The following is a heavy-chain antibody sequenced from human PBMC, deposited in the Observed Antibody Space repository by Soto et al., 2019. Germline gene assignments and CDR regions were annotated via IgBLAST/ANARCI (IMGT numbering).Heavy chain of an antibody. CDR1: GFTFSNAW. V-gene: IGHV3-15*07. CDR2: IKSKTDGGTT. CDR3: TTEDSGYDLGPYYYCGMDV. J-gene: IGHJ6*02. D-gene: IGHD5-12*01. Sequence: EVQLVESGGGLVKPGGSLRLSCAASGFTFSNAWMNWVRQAPGKGLEWVGRIKSKTDGGTTDYAAPVKGRFTISRDDSNNTLYLQMNSLKTEDTAVYYCTTEDSGYDLGPYYYCGMDVWGQGTTVTVSS.